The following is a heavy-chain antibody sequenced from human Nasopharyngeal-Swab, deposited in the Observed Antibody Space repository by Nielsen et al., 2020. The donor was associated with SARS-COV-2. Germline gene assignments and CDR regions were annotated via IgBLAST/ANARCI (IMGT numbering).Heavy chain of an antibody. J-gene: IGHJ3*02. Sequence: ASVKVSCKASGYTFTSYGITWVRQAPGQGLEWMAWISAYNGKTNYAQNLQGRVTMTTDTSTSTAYMELRSLRSDDTAVYYCARGWYCTNGVCYTDAFDIWGQGTMVTVSS. V-gene: IGHV1-18*01. CDR2: ISAYNGKT. CDR3: ARGWYCTNGVCYTDAFDI. D-gene: IGHD2-8*01. CDR1: GYTFTSYG.